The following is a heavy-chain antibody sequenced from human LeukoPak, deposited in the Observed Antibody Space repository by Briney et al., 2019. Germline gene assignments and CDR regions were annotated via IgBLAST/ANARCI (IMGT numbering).Heavy chain of an antibody. CDR3: AREGNSGTYGREFDY. Sequence: AGGSLRLSCAASGFIFSDYYMSWIRQAPGKGLEWVSHISNSDHTVHFADSVKGRFTTSRDNAKNLLYLQMDGLRVDDTAVYYCAREGNSGTYGREFDYWGLGTLVTVSS. CDR1: GFIFSDYY. CDR2: ISNSDHTV. D-gene: IGHD1-26*01. V-gene: IGHV3-11*01. J-gene: IGHJ4*02.